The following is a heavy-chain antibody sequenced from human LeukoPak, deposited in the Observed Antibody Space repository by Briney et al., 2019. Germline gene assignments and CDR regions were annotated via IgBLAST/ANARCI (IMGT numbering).Heavy chain of an antibody. CDR2: INSDGSGT. J-gene: IGHJ4*02. V-gene: IGHV3-74*01. CDR1: GFTFSNYW. Sequence: GGSLRLSCAACGFTFSNYWMHWVRQAPGKGLVWVSRINSDGSGTIYSDSVKGRFTISRDNAKNTLSLQMNSLRAEDTAVYYCARPPPYCGGDCYRFDYWGQGTLVTVSS. CDR3: ARPPPYCGGDCYRFDY. D-gene: IGHD2-21*02.